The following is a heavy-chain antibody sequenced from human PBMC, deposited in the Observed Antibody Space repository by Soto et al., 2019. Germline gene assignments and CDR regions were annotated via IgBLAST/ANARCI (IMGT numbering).Heavy chain of an antibody. Sequence: QVQLQESGPGLVKPSQTLSLTCTVSGVSITSVDYYWSWIRQHPGKGLEWIGYIYHRGTTYYNPSLKSRITTSIDTAKNQCSLQLSSVTPANTAVYYRAKSAYIAVDWFDPWGQGNLVTVSS. CDR1: GVSITSVDYY. CDR2: IYHRGTT. J-gene: IGHJ5*02. CDR3: AKSAYIAVDWFDP. V-gene: IGHV4-31*03. D-gene: IGHD1-1*01.